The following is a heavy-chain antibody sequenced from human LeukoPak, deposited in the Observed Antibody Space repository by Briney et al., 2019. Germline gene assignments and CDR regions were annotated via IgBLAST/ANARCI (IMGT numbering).Heavy chain of an antibody. CDR3: AKQDYGDYGSLLDY. J-gene: IGHJ4*02. Sequence: GGCLRLSCTASGFTFSSYSMNWVRQAPGKGLEWVSYISSSSSTIYYADSVKGRFTISRDNAKNSLYLQMNSLRAEDTAVYYCAKQDYGDYGSLLDYWGQGTLVTVSS. CDR2: ISSSSSTI. V-gene: IGHV3-48*04. D-gene: IGHD4-17*01. CDR1: GFTFSSYS.